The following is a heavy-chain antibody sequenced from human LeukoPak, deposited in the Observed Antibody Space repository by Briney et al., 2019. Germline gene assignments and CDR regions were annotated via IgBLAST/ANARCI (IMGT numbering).Heavy chain of an antibody. J-gene: IGHJ4*02. V-gene: IGHV3-30*02. CDR1: GFTFSSYG. CDR2: IWYDGSNK. D-gene: IGHD5-18*01. CDR3: AKGPDTAMDVGFDY. Sequence: PGGSLRLSCAASGFTFSSYGMHWVRQAPGKGLEWVAVIWYDGSNKYYADSVKGRFTISRDNSKNTLYLQMNSLRAEDTAVYYCAKGPDTAMDVGFDYWGQGTLVTVSS.